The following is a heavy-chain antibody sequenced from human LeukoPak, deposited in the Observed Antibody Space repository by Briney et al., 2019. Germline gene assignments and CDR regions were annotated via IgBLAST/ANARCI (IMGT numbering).Heavy chain of an antibody. CDR3: ARHEKLGQFDY. Sequence: SETLSLTCTVSSGSISRYYWSWIRQPPGKGLEWIGYVYYSGSANYNPSLKSRVTISVDTSKNQFSLKLSSVTAADTAVYYCARHEKLGQFDYWGQGTLVTVSS. CDR1: SGSISRYY. D-gene: IGHD3-10*01. J-gene: IGHJ4*02. CDR2: VYYSGSA. V-gene: IGHV4-59*08.